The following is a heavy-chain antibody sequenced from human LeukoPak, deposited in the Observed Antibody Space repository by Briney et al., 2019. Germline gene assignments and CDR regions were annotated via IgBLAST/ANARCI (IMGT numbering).Heavy chain of an antibody. CDR2: IYHSEST. D-gene: IGHD3-16*01. Sequence: SETLSLTCAVSGYSISRGYSWGWIRQPPGKVLEWIGNIYHSESTHYNPSLKSRVTISPDTSKNQFSLKLSSVTASDTAVYYCARFDHVWETHGMDAFDLWGQGTMVTVAS. J-gene: IGHJ3*01. CDR3: ARFDHVWETHGMDAFDL. CDR1: GYSISRGYS. V-gene: IGHV4-38-2*01.